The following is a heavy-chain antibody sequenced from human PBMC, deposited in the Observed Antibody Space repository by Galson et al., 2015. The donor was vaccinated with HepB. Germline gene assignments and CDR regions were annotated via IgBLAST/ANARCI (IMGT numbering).Heavy chain of an antibody. CDR2: IYSGGGT. Sequence: SLRLSCAASGFTVSSNYMSWVRQAPGKGLEWVSVIYSGGGTYYADSVKGRLTISRDNSKNKLYLQMNSLRAEDTAVYYCARYGGWEDAFDIWGQGTMVTVSS. D-gene: IGHD1-26*01. J-gene: IGHJ3*02. CDR3: ARYGGWEDAFDI. CDR1: GFTVSSNY. V-gene: IGHV3-66*01.